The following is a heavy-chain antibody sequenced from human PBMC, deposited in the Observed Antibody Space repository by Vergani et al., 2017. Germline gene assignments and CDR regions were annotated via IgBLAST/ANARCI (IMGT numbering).Heavy chain of an antibody. V-gene: IGHV1-2*02. J-gene: IGHJ4*02. CDR3: ARDHQGPTTLDS. CDR1: GFIFTDYY. CDR2: INPNGDAT. D-gene: IGHD1-26*01. Sequence: QVQLVQSGAELKKPGASVRVSCKASGFIFTDYYIHWMRQAPGQGLEWIGWINPNGDATHYAQNFRGRVTLTRDTSSTTAYMDLASLTSDDTAIYYCARDHQGPTTLDSWGQGSLVPVSS.